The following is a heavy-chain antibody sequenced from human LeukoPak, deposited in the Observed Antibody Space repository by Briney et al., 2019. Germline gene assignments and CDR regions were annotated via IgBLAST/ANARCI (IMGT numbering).Heavy chain of an antibody. CDR2: VHRSGRT. J-gene: IGHJ4*02. CDR1: GGSISSSSYY. D-gene: IGHD2-8*02. CDR3: ATEILGAPTPGAY. V-gene: IGHV4-39*07. Sequence: PSETLSLTCTVSGGSISSSSYYWSWVRQSPGKGLEWIGEVHRSGRTNYMPSLQSRVTISIDKSKDQISLDLTSVTAADTAVYYCATEILGAPTPGAYWGQGTLVTVSS.